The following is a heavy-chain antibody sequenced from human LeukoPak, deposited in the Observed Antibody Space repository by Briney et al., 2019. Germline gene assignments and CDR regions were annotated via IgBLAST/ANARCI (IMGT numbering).Heavy chain of an antibody. J-gene: IGHJ6*02. V-gene: IGHV3-21*04. CDR3: AKDPPPRGYSYGLNGMDV. Sequence: GGSLRLSCAASGFTFSSYSMNWVRQAPGKGLEWVSSISSSSSYIYYADSVRGRFTISRGNAKNSLYLQMNSLRAEDTAVYYCAKDPPPRGYSYGLNGMDVWGQGTTVTVSS. CDR1: GFTFSSYS. D-gene: IGHD5-18*01. CDR2: ISSSSSYI.